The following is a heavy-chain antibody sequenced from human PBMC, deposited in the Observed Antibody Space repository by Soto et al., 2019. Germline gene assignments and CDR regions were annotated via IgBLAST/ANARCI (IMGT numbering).Heavy chain of an antibody. CDR2: IYYTGST. V-gene: IGHV4-59*01. Sequence: SETLSLTCTVSGDSISTFYWSWIRQPPGKGLEWIGYIYYTGSTNYNPSLKSRVTMSVDKSKNQFSLSLSSVTAADTAVYDCARAPTTFGVVISFDYWGQGSLVTVSS. J-gene: IGHJ4*02. CDR1: GDSISTFY. CDR3: ARAPTTFGVVISFDY. D-gene: IGHD3-3*01.